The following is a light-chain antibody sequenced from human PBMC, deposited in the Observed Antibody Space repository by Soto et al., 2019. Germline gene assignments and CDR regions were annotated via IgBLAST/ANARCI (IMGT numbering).Light chain of an antibody. J-gene: IGKJ1*01. V-gene: IGKV3-15*01. Sequence: DILMTQSPVTLSVSPGDRATLSCRASQSVGHNLAWFQQKPGQAPRILIYGASAGATGIPDRFSGSGFGTEFTLTISSLQSEDLAVYYCQQYNDWPRTFGQGTKVEMK. CDR2: GAS. CDR1: QSVGHN. CDR3: QQYNDWPRT.